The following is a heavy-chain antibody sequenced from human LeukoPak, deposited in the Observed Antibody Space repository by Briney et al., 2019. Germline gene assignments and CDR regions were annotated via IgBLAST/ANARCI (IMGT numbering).Heavy chain of an antibody. D-gene: IGHD4-17*01. CDR3: ARRGLTTVTTGS. J-gene: IGHJ5*01. CDR1: GGSFSGYY. V-gene: IGHV4-34*01. Sequence: SETLSLTCAVYGGSFSGYYWSWIRQPPRQGLERIGEVNHYGSTNYNPSLTSRVTISVDPSKNQFSLKLSSVTAADTAVYYCARRGLTTVTTGSWGQGTLVTGSA. CDR2: VNHYGST.